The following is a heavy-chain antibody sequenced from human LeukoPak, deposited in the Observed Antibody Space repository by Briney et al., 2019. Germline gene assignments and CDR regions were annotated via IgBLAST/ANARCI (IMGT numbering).Heavy chain of an antibody. CDR1: GFTFSSYG. CDR3: AKSQDLRGLDY. CDR2: ISYDGSNK. V-gene: IGHV3-30*18. J-gene: IGHJ4*02. D-gene: IGHD3-16*01. Sequence: GGSLRLSCAASGFTFSSYGMHWVRQAPGKGLEWVAVISYDGSNKYNADSVKGRFTISRDNSKNTLYLQMNSLRAEDTAVYYCAKSQDLRGLDYWGQGTLVTVSS.